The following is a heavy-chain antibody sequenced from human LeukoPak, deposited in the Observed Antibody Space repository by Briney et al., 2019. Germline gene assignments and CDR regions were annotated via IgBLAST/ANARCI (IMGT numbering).Heavy chain of an antibody. CDR2: IYSGGST. Sequence: PGGSLRLSCAASGFTFRSHAMSWVRQAPGKGLEWVSVIYSGGSTYYADSVKGRFTISRDNSKNTLYLQMNSLRAEDTAVYYCARENKAVAAHYFDYWGQGTLVTVSS. D-gene: IGHD6-19*01. J-gene: IGHJ4*02. V-gene: IGHV3-66*01. CDR3: ARENKAVAAHYFDY. CDR1: GFTFRSHA.